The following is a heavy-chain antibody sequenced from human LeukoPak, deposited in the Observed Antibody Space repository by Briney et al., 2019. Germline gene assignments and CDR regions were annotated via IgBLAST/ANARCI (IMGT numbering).Heavy chain of an antibody. D-gene: IGHD1-7*01. CDR3: ARGKELRY. CDR1: GYSFTGYY. Sequence: ASMKVSCKASGYSFTGYYIHWVRQAPGQGPEWMGWINPHSGNTNYAQKFQGRVTMTRDTSISTAYMELSRLRSDDTAVYYCARGKELRYWGQGTLVTVSS. J-gene: IGHJ4*02. V-gene: IGHV1-2*02. CDR2: INPHSGNT.